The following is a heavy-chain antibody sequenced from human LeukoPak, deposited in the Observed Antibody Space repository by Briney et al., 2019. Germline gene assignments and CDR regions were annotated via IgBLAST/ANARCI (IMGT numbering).Heavy chain of an antibody. CDR3: ARDKGAVAGTHYYYGMDV. CDR2: IYYSGSI. V-gene: IGHV4-31*03. Sequence: PSETLSLTCTVSGGSISSGGYYWSWIRQHPGKGLEWIGHIYYSGSIYYNPSLKSRVTISVDTSKNQFSLKLSSVTAADTAVYYCARDKGAVAGTHYYYGMDVWGQGTTVTVSS. J-gene: IGHJ6*02. CDR1: GGSISSGGYY. D-gene: IGHD6-19*01.